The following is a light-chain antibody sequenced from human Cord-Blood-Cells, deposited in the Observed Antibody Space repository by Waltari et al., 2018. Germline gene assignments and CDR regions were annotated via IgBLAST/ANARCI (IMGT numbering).Light chain of an antibody. CDR1: TLGDTY. CDR3: QAWDSSTYV. Sequence: SYELTQPPSVSVSPGQKASITCSGDTLGDTYACWYQQKPGQSPVVVIYQDSKRPSGIPERFSGSNSGNTATLTISGTQAMDEADYYCQAWDSSTYVFGTGTKVTVL. V-gene: IGLV3-1*01. J-gene: IGLJ1*01. CDR2: QDS.